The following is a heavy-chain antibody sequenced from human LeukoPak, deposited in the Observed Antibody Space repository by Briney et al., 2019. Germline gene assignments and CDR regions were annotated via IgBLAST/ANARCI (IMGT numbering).Heavy chain of an antibody. J-gene: IGHJ6*03. V-gene: IGHV1-69*05. D-gene: IGHD5-24*01. CDR3: ARTDGDYYYLDV. Sequence: GASVKVSCKASGGTFSSYAISWVRPAPGQGLEWMGGIIPIFGTANYAQKFQGRVTITTDESTSTAYMELSSLSSEDTAVYYCARTDGDYYYLDVWGKGTTVTVSS. CDR1: GGTFSSYA. CDR2: IIPIFGTA.